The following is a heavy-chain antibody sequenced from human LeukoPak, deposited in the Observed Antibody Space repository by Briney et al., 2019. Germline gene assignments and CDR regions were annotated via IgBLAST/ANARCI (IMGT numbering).Heavy chain of an antibody. V-gene: IGHV4-59*01. Sequence: PSETLSLTCTVSGGSISSYYWSWIRQPPGKGLEWIGYIYYSGSTNYNPSLKSRVSISIDTSKTQFSLQVSSVTAADTAVYYCARHGTTGTNLNWFDPWGQGTLVTVSS. CDR3: ARHGTTGTNLNWFDP. CDR1: GGSISSYY. J-gene: IGHJ5*02. D-gene: IGHD1-1*01. CDR2: IYYSGST.